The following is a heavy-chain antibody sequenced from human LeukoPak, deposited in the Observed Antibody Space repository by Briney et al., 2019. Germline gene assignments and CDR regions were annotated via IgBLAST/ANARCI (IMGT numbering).Heavy chain of an antibody. CDR3: ARVGYELLWFGEPPYYYGMDV. D-gene: IGHD3-10*01. CDR1: GGSISSGDYY. V-gene: IGHV4-30-4*01. J-gene: IGHJ6*02. Sequence: SETLSLTCTVSGGSISSGDYYWSWIRQPPGKGLEWIGYIYYSGSTYYNPSLKSRVTISVDTSKNQFSLKLSSVTAADTAVYYCARVGYELLWFGEPPYYYGMDVWGQGTTVTVSS. CDR2: IYYSGST.